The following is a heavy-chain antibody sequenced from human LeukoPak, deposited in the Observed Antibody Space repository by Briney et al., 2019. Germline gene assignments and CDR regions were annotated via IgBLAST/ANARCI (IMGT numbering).Heavy chain of an antibody. CDR3: ARDAASGNNWFDP. Sequence: KASETLSLTCTVSGGSISSSSYYWGWIRQPPGKGLEYIGSIHYSGSTYYNPSLKSRVTISVDTSKNQFSLWLSSVTAADTAVYYCARDAASGNNWFDPWGQGTLVTVSS. D-gene: IGHD3-3*01. CDR2: IHYSGST. J-gene: IGHJ5*02. CDR1: GGSISSSSYY. V-gene: IGHV4-39*02.